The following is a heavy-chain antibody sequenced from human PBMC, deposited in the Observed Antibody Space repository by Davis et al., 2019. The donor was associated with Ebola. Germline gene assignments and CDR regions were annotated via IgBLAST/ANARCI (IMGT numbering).Heavy chain of an antibody. J-gene: IGHJ4*02. D-gene: IGHD6-13*01. CDR2: MNPNSANT. V-gene: IGHV1-8*01. CDR3: ARGYRDSRSWARFDY. CDR1: GYTFTSYD. Sequence: ASVKVSCKASGYTFTSYDINWVRQATGQGLEWMGWMNPNSANTGYAQKFQGRVTMTRDTSISTAYMGLSSLRSEDTAVYYCARGYRDSRSWARFDYWGQGTLVTVSS.